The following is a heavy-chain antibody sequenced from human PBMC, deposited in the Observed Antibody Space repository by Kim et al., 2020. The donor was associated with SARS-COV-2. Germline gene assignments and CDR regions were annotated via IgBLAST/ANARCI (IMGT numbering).Heavy chain of an antibody. Sequence: WGSLRLSCAASGFIFRDYYMSWVRQAPGKGPEWVAYITNSGGGVYYADSVKGRFTISRDNTQTSLFLQMNSLRAEDTAVYYCVREDSSKDHGRFDPWGQGTLVIVSS. V-gene: IGHV3-11*01. D-gene: IGHD6-13*01. J-gene: IGHJ5*02. CDR2: ITNSGGGV. CDR1: GFIFRDYY. CDR3: VREDSSKDHGRFDP.